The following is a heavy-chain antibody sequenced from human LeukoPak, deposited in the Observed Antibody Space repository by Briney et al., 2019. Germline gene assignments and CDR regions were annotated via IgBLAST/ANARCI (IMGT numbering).Heavy chain of an antibody. J-gene: IGHJ4*02. D-gene: IGHD2-15*01. Sequence: GESLKISCKGSGYSCTGYWIGWVRQMPGKGLEWVGIIYPGDSDTRYSPSFQGQVTISADKSISTAYLQWSSLKASDTAMYYCARPGYCSGGSCYLFDYWGQGTLVTVSS. CDR3: ARPGYCSGGSCYLFDY. CDR2: IYPGDSDT. CDR1: GYSCTGYW. V-gene: IGHV5-51*01.